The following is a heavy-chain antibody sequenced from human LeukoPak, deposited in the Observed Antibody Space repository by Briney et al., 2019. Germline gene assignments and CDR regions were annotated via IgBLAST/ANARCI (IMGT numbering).Heavy chain of an antibody. CDR2: IRGSGGST. CDR1: GFTFSTYA. J-gene: IGHJ6*02. CDR3: AKYLVAGTMFYYGMDV. Sequence: GGSLRLSCAASGFTFSTYAMSWVRQAPGKGLEWVSAIRGSGGSTYYADSVKGRFTISRDNSKNTLYLQMNSLRAEDTAVYYCAKYLVAGTMFYYGMDVWGQGTTVTVSS. D-gene: IGHD6-19*01. V-gene: IGHV3-23*01.